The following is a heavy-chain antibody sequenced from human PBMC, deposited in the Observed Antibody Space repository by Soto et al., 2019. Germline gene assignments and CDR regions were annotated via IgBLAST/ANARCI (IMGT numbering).Heavy chain of an antibody. V-gene: IGHV4-31*03. D-gene: IGHD3-10*01. J-gene: IGHJ4*02. CDR1: GGSISSGGYY. Sequence: QVQLQESGPGLVKPSQTLSLTCTVSGGSISSGGYYWSWIRQHPGKGLEWIGYIYYSGSTYYNPSLKSRVTISVDTSKNQFSLKLSSVTAADTAVYYCAREDETMVRGVIIGHWGQGTLVTVSS. CDR3: AREDETMVRGVIIGH. CDR2: IYYSGST.